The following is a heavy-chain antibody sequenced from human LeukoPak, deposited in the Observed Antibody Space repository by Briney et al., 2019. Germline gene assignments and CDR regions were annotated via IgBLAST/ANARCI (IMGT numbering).Heavy chain of an antibody. CDR2: INHSGST. D-gene: IGHD3-22*01. Sequence: SETLSLTCAVYGGSFSGYYWSWIRQPPGKGLEWTGEINHSGSTNYNPSLKSRVTISVDTSKNQFSLKLSSVTAADTAVYYCAGGNSSGYSPGFFWGQGTLVTVSS. CDR1: GGSFSGYY. J-gene: IGHJ4*02. V-gene: IGHV4-34*01. CDR3: AGGNSSGYSPGFF.